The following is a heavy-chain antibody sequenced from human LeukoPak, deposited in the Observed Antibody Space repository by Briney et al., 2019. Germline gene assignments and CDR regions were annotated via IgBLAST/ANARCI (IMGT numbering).Heavy chain of an antibody. V-gene: IGHV3-53*01. J-gene: IGHJ4*02. CDR1: GFTVSSNY. CDR2: LYSDGST. Sequence: PGGSLTLSCAASGFTVSSNYMSWVRQAPGEGLGWVSVLYSDGSTYYADSVKGRFTISRGNSKNTLYLQMHSLRAEDTAVYYCASGTTMVQGVIFAYWGQGTLVTVSS. D-gene: IGHD3-10*01. CDR3: ASGTTMVQGVIFAY.